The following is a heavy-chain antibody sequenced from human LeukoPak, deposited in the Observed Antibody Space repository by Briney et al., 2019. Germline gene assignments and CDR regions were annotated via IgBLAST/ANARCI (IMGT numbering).Heavy chain of an antibody. CDR2: IYSGGST. Sequence: GGSLRLSCAASGFTVSSNYMSWVRQAPGKGLEWVSVIYSGGSTYYADSVKGRFTLCRDNAKNSLYLQMTRLRAEDTAVYYCARVAYSSGWYPRYYFDYWGQGTLVTVSS. CDR1: GFTVSSNY. V-gene: IGHV3-53*01. CDR3: ARVAYSSGWYPRYYFDY. J-gene: IGHJ4*02. D-gene: IGHD6-19*01.